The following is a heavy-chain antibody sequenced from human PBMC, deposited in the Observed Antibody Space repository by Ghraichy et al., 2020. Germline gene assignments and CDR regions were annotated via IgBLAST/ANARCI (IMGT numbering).Heavy chain of an antibody. D-gene: IGHD1-1*01. Sequence: GGSLRLSCAASGFIFRSYSMNWIRQAPGTGLEWVSSISGSSSYIYYADSVKGRFAISRDNAKNLLYLQMNSLRAEDTAVYYCARGGWNDYYYFDYWGQGILVTVSS. V-gene: IGHV3-21*01. CDR3: ARGGWNDYYYFDY. CDR1: GFIFRSYS. CDR2: ISGSSSYI. J-gene: IGHJ4*02.